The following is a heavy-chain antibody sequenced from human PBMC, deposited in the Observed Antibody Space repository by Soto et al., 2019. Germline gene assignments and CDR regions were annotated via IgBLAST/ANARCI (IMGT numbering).Heavy chain of an antibody. CDR2: MNPNSGNT. CDR3: ARGVKYGAYSRWFDP. J-gene: IGHJ5*02. V-gene: IGHV1-8*01. D-gene: IGHD4-17*01. Sequence: QVQLVQSGAEVKKPGASVKVSCKASGYTFTSYDINWVRQAAGQGLEYLGWMNPNSGNTAYVQKSPGRVTMTWDTSITTAYMQLSGLRSEDTAVYFCARGVKYGAYSRWFDPWGQGPLFTVSS. CDR1: GYTFTSYD.